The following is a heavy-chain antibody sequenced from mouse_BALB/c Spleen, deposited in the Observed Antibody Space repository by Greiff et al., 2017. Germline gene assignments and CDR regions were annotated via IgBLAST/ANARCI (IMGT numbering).Heavy chain of an antibody. J-gene: IGHJ4*01. CDR3: ARWGYGSSHYAMDY. CDR1: GYTFTSYW. D-gene: IGHD1-1*01. CDR2: INPSNGRT. Sequence: QVQLQQPGAELVKPGASVKLSCKASGYTFTSYWMHWVKQRPGQGLEWIGEINPSNGRTNYNEKFKSKATLTVDKSSSTAYMQLSSLTSEDSAVYYCARWGYGSSHYAMDYWGQGTSVTVSS. V-gene: IGHV1S81*02.